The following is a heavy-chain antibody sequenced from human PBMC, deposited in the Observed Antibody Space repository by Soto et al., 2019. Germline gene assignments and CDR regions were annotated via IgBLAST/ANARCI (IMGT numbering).Heavy chain of an antibody. CDR3: VRAGASGSYYSLGY. Sequence: PSETLSLICTVSGGSITSGGYYWSWIRQHPGKGLEWIGYIYYSGFTYYNPSLKSRVTISVDTSKNQFSLKLSSVTAADTAVYYCVRAGASGSYYSLGYWGQGTLVTVSS. CDR2: IYYSGFT. CDR1: GGSITSGGYY. D-gene: IGHD3-10*01. J-gene: IGHJ4*02. V-gene: IGHV4-31*03.